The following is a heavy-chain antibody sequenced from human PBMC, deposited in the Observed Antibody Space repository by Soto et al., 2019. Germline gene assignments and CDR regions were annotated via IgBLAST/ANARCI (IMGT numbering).Heavy chain of an antibody. CDR2: ILPLFAAA. CDR1: GYTLTELS. Sequence: EASVKVSCKVSGYTLTELSMHWVRQAPGKGLEWMGGILPLFAAANYAQKFQGRVTISAEESASAAYLELHSLRSDDTAVYFCARGGTWYDHAGGSYHYTAKLDYWGQGTQVTVSS. J-gene: IGHJ4*02. V-gene: IGHV1-69*13. CDR3: ARGGTWYDHAGGSYHYTAKLDY. D-gene: IGHD3-16*02.